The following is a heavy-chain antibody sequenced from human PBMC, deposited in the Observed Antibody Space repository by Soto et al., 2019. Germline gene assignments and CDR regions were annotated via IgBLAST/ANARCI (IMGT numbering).Heavy chain of an antibody. J-gene: IGHJ4*02. V-gene: IGHV4-30-4*01. CDR2: IYIDGTT. Sequence: QVQLQESGPGLVKPSQTLSLTCTVSGDSITSGNFYWSWARQPPGRGLEWIGYIYIDGTTYYNPSLQSRATMSLDTSKTQFSLKLRYVTAADTAVYYCGRDTLVTGSLGGYWGQGALVTVSS. CDR1: GDSITSGNFY. CDR3: GRDTLVTGSLGGY. D-gene: IGHD3-9*01.